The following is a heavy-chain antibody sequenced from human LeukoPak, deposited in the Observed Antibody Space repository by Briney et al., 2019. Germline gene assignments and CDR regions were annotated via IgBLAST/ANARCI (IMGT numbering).Heavy chain of an antibody. CDR1: GYTFTSYG. CDR2: IIPIFGTA. J-gene: IGHJ3*02. CDR3: ARDGVRYDYVWGSYRNDAFDI. D-gene: IGHD3-16*02. Sequence: SVKVSCKASGYTFTSYGISWVRQAPGQGLEWMGGIIPIFGTANYAQKFQGRVTITADESTSTAYMELSSLRSEDTAVYYCARDGVRYDYVWGSYRNDAFDIWGQGTMVTVSS. V-gene: IGHV1-69*13.